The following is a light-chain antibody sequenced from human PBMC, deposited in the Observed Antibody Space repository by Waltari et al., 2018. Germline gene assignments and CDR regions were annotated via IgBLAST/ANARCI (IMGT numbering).Light chain of an antibody. CDR1: QDIHDY. J-gene: IGKJ1*01. CDR2: AAS. Sequence: AIRLTQSPSSFSASPGDRITITCWASQDIHDYLAWFQQRPGQAPRVLIYAASTLESGVPSRFSGSGSGTEFTLTITWLESEDFATYFCQQYYGSPRTFGEGTEV. V-gene: IGKV1-8*01. CDR3: QQYYGSPRT.